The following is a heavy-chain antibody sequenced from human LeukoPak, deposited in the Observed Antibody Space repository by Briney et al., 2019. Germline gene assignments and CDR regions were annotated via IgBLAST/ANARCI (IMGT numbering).Heavy chain of an antibody. J-gene: IGHJ6*03. V-gene: IGHV3-11*04. Sequence: GGSLRLSCAASEFSVGSNYMTWVRQAPGKGLEWVSYISSSGSTIYYADSVKGRFTISRDNAKNSLYLQMNSLRAEDTAVYYCARPGFLGPDEGYYYMDVWGKGTTVTVSS. D-gene: IGHD3-3*01. CDR1: EFSVGSNY. CDR2: ISSSGSTI. CDR3: ARPGFLGPDEGYYYMDV.